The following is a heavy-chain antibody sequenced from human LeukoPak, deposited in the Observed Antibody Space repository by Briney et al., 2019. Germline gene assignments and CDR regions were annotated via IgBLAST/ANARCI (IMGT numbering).Heavy chain of an antibody. J-gene: IGHJ5*02. Sequence: GASVKVSCKASGYTFTSYGITWVRQAPGQGLEWVGWISPYNNNSDHALKLQGRVTMTTDTSTSTVYMELRSLGSDATAVYYCARGYKGTFDPWGQGTLVTVSS. CDR1: GYTFTSYG. CDR2: ISPYNNNS. D-gene: IGHD3-10*01. V-gene: IGHV1-18*01. CDR3: ARGYKGTFDP.